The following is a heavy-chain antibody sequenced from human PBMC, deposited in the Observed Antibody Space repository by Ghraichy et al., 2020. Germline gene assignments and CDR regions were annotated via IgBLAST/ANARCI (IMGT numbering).Heavy chain of an antibody. D-gene: IGHD3-10*01. J-gene: IGHJ3*02. V-gene: IGHV4-61*01. CDR3: AREEESSLLWFRELLGPAAFDI. CDR2: IYYSGGT. CDR1: GGSVSSGSYY. Sequence: SETLSLTCTVSGGSVSSGSYYWSWIRQPPGKGLEWIGYIYYSGGTNYNPALKSRVTISVDTSKNQFSLKLSSVTAADTAVYYCAREEESSLLWFRELLGPAAFDIWGQGTMVTVSS.